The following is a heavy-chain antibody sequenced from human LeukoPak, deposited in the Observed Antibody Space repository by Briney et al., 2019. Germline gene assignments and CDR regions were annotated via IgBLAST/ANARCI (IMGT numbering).Heavy chain of an antibody. CDR3: ARGTYYDYVWGSYGTYYFDY. V-gene: IGHV3-23*01. Sequence: GGSLRLSCAASGFTFSSYGMSWVRQAPGKGLEWVSAISGSGGSTYYADSVKGRFTISRDNSKNTLYLQMNSLRAEDTAVYYCARGTYYDYVWGSYGTYYFDYWGQGTLVTVSS. D-gene: IGHD3-16*01. CDR1: GFTFSSYG. CDR2: ISGSGGST. J-gene: IGHJ4*02.